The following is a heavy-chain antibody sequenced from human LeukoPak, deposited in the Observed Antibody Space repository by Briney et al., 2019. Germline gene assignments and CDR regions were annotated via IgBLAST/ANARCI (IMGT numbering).Heavy chain of an antibody. Sequence: PSETLSPTCTVSGGSISSSSYYWGWIRQPPGKGLEWIGSIYYSGSTYYNPSLESRVTISVDTSKNQFSLNLTSVTAADTAVYFCARDRGDGDNNLDYWGQGTLVTVSS. J-gene: IGHJ4*02. V-gene: IGHV4-39*07. CDR2: IYYSGST. CDR1: GGSISSSSYY. D-gene: IGHD5-24*01. CDR3: ARDRGDGDNNLDY.